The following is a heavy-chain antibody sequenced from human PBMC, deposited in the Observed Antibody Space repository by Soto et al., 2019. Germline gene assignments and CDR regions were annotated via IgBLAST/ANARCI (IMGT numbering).Heavy chain of an antibody. CDR3: VREDILGVRSFDY. V-gene: IGHV3-48*02. CDR1: GFTFSGYS. D-gene: IGHD3-9*01. Sequence: GGSLRLSCAASGFTFSGYSVNWVRQSPGKGLEWISYISSGSKTIYYADSVKGRFIVSRDNAKNSQYLQMNSLRDEDTAVYYCVREDILGVRSFDYWGQGTLVTVSS. J-gene: IGHJ4*02. CDR2: ISSGSKTI.